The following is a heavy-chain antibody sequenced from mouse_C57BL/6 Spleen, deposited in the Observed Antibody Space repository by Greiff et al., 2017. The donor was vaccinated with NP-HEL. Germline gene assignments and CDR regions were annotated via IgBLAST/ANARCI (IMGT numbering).Heavy chain of an antibody. Sequence: DVKLQESGPGLAKPSQTLSLTCSVTGYSITSDYWNWIRKFPGNKLEYMGYISYSGSTYYNPSLKSRISITRDTSKNQYYLQLNSVTTEDTATYYCARRIDYYGSSYWYFDVWGTGTTVTVSS. CDR2: ISYSGST. CDR1: GYSITSDY. V-gene: IGHV3-8*01. CDR3: ARRIDYYGSSYWYFDV. D-gene: IGHD1-1*01. J-gene: IGHJ1*03.